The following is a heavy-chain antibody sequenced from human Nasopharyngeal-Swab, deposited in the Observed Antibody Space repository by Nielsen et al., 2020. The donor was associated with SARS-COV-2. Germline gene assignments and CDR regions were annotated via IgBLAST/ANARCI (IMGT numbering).Heavy chain of an antibody. CDR3: ARGSSGWQIGWFDP. V-gene: IGHV3-9*03. CDR2: ISWNSGSI. J-gene: IGHJ5*02. D-gene: IGHD6-19*01. Sequence: SLKISCAASGFTFDDYAMHWVRQAPGKGLEWVSGISWNSGSIGYADSVKGRFTISRDNAKNSLYLQMNSLRAEDMALYHCARGSSGWQIGWFDPWGQGTLVTVSS. CDR1: GFTFDDYA.